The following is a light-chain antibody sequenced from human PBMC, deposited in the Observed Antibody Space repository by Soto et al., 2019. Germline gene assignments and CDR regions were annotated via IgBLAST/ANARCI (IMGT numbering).Light chain of an antibody. CDR2: VAS. CDR1: QTISSW. V-gene: IGKV1-12*02. CDR3: QQAHSFPFT. Sequence: DIQMTQSPSTLSGSVGDRVTITCRASQTISSWLAWYQQKPGKAPNLLIYVASSLESGVPSRFSGSGSGTDFTLTISGLQPEDIATYYCQQAHSFPFTFGGGTKVDIK. J-gene: IGKJ4*01.